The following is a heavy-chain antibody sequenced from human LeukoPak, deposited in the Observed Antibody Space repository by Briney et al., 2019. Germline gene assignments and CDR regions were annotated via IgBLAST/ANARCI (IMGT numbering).Heavy chain of an antibody. CDR1: GFTFSGSA. J-gene: IGHJ3*02. CDR2: IRSKANSYAT. CDR3: TRLTTVTTDDAFDI. D-gene: IGHD4-17*01. V-gene: IGHV3-73*01. Sequence: GGSLKLSCAASGFTFSGSAIHWVRQASGKGLEWVGHIRSKANSYATAFAASVKGRFTISRDDSKNTAYLQMNSLKTEDTAVYYCTRLTTVTTDDAFDIWGQGTMVTVSS.